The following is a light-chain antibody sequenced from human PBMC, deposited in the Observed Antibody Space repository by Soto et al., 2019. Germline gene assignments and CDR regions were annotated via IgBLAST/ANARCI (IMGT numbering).Light chain of an antibody. Sequence: DIQMTQSPSSLSASVGDRVTITCQASQDISNYLNWYQQKPGKDPKLLIYDASNLETGVPSRFSGSGSGTDFTFTISSLQPEDIATYYRQQYDNLLSITFGQGTRLEIK. CDR1: QDISNY. J-gene: IGKJ5*01. V-gene: IGKV1-33*01. CDR3: QQYDNLLSIT. CDR2: DAS.